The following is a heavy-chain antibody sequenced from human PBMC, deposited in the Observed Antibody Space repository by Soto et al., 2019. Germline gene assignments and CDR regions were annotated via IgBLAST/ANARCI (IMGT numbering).Heavy chain of an antibody. CDR1: GGSISSSGYY. CDR2: IYYSGST. V-gene: IGHV4-31*03. J-gene: IGHJ4*02. Sequence: QVQLQESGPGLVKPSQTLSLTCTVSGGSISSSGYYWSWIRQHPGKGLEWIGYIYYSGSTYYNPSLKSRVTISVDTSKNQFSLKLSSVTAADTAVYYCARGRSVAQGLDYWGQGTLVTVSS. CDR3: ARGRSVAQGLDY.